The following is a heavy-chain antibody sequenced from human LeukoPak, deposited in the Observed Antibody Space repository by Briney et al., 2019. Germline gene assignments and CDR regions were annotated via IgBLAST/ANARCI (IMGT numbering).Heavy chain of an antibody. CDR1: GLTFDDYA. CDR2: ISGDGGST. J-gene: IGHJ4*02. V-gene: IGHV3-43*02. Sequence: GGSLRLSCAASGLTFDDYAMHWVRQAPGKGLECVSLISGDGGSTIYAYSVKGRFTISRDNSKDSLYLRMNSLRTEDTALYYCAKVPLKGYNYGYYFDYWGQGTLVTVSS. D-gene: IGHD5-18*01. CDR3: AKVPLKGYNYGYYFDY.